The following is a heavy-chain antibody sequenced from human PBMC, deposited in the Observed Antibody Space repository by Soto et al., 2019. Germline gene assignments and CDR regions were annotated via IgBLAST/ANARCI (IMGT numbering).Heavy chain of an antibody. Sequence: SETLSLTCTVSGGSISRYYWSWIRQPPGKGLEWIGYIYYSGSTNYNLSLKSRVTISVDTSKNQFSLKLSSVTAADTAVYYCARRVNYYDSSGYYNWFDPWGQGTLVTVSS. CDR3: ARRVNYYDSSGYYNWFDP. V-gene: IGHV4-59*01. CDR1: GGSISRYY. J-gene: IGHJ5*02. CDR2: IYYSGST. D-gene: IGHD3-22*01.